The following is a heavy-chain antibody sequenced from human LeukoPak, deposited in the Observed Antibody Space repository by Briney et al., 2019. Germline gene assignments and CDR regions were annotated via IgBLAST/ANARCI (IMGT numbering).Heavy chain of an antibody. CDR3: ARGVYYGSGSYYWNY. CDR2: INHSGST. CDR1: GVSFSGYY. J-gene: IGHJ4*02. V-gene: IGHV4-34*01. Sequence: PSETLSLTCAVYGVSFSGYYWRWLRQPPGKGREWLGEINHSGSTNYNPSLKSRVTISVDTSKNQFSLKLSSVTAADTAVYYCARGVYYGSGSYYWNYWGQGTLVTVSS. D-gene: IGHD3-10*01.